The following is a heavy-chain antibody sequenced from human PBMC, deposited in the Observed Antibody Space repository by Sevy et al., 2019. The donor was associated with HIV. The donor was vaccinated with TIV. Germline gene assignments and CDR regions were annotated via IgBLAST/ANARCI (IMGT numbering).Heavy chain of an antibody. D-gene: IGHD4-17*01. V-gene: IGHV4-4*07. J-gene: IGHJ6*03. Sequence: SETLSLTCTVSGGSISSYYWSWIRQPAGKGLEWIGRIYTSGSTNYNPSLKSRVTMSVDTSKNQFSLKLSSVTAADTAVYYCARELPYGGYYYYYMDVWGKGTKVTVSS. CDR3: ARELPYGGYYYYYMDV. CDR2: IYTSGST. CDR1: GGSISSYY.